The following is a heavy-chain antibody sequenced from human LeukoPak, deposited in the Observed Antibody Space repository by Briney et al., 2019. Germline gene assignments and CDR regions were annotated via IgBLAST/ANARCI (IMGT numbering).Heavy chain of an antibody. V-gene: IGHV3-74*01. D-gene: IGHD5-12*01. J-gene: IGHJ3*01. Sequence: PGGSLRLSCAASGFTFRSFWIHWVRQAPGKGLVWVGRINNDGTDTIYADSVKGRFTVSRDNAKNTLYLQMNSLRVEDTAVYFCARGGFSHGFDVWSQGTVVTVSS. CDR1: GFTFRSFW. CDR2: INNDGTDT. CDR3: ARGGFSHGFDV.